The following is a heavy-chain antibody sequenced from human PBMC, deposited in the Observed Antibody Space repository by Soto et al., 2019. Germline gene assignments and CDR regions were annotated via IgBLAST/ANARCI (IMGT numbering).Heavy chain of an antibody. D-gene: IGHD6-19*01. CDR3: ARVERQWLAGGWFDP. V-gene: IGHV4-61*01. CDR1: GGSVSSGSDY. CDR2: IYYSGST. J-gene: IGHJ5*02. Sequence: SETQSLTYTVSGGSVSSGSDYWSWIRQPPGKGLEWIGYIYYSGSTNYNPSLKSRVTISVDTSKNQFSLKLSSVTAADTAVYYCARVERQWLAGGWFDPWGQGTLVTVSS.